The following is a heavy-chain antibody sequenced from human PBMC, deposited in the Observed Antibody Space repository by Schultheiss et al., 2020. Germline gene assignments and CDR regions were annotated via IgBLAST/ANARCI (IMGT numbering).Heavy chain of an antibody. CDR2: ISGSGGST. CDR3: ARDFVASSSPTTVTIPYYYYYGMDV. V-gene: IGHV3-23*01. CDR1: GFTFSSYA. J-gene: IGHJ6*02. D-gene: IGHD4-11*01. Sequence: GGSLRLSCAASGFTFSSYAMSWVRQAPGKGLEWVSAISGSGGSTYYADSVKGRFTISRDNSKNTLYLQMNSLRAEDTAVYYCARDFVASSSPTTVTIPYYYYYGMDVWGQGTTVTVSS.